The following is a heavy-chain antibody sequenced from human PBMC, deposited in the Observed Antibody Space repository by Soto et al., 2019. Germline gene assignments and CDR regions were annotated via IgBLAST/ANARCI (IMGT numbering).Heavy chain of an antibody. D-gene: IGHD2-2*01. CDR2: IYYTGST. CDR3: ARHGAAYQLIWFDP. Sequence: SETLSLTCTVSGGSISSYYWSWIRQPPGKGLEWIGYIYYTGSTNYNPSLRSRVTISVDTSKNQFSLELSSVTAADTAVYYCARHGAAYQLIWFDPWGQGTPVTVSS. J-gene: IGHJ5*02. CDR1: GGSISSYY. V-gene: IGHV4-59*08.